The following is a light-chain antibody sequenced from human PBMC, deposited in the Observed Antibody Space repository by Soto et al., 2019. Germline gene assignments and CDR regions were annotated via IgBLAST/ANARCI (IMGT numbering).Light chain of an antibody. CDR2: GAS. CDR3: QQYNNWPPDRT. J-gene: IGKJ1*01. V-gene: IGKV3-15*01. Sequence: EIVMTQSPATLSVSPGERATISCRASQSVGSNLAWYQQKPGQAPRLLIYGASTRATGIPARFSGSGSGPECTHTISCLQSEEFAIYFCQQYNNWPPDRTFGQGTKVEIK. CDR1: QSVGSN.